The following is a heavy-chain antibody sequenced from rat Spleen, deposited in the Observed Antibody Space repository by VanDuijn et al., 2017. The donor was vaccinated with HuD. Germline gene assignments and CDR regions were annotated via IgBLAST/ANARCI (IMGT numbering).Heavy chain of an antibody. CDR1: GFTFSDYA. CDR2: ILYDGTNT. V-gene: IGHV5-7*01. J-gene: IGHJ2*01. D-gene: IGHD1-7*01. Sequence: EVQLVESGGGLVQPGRSLKLSCAASGFTFSDYAMAWVRQAPKKGLEWVATILYDGTNTYYRDSVKGRFTISRDNAKSTLYLQMDSLKCEDTATYYCAVAGYGYWGQGVMVTVSS. CDR3: AVAGYGY.